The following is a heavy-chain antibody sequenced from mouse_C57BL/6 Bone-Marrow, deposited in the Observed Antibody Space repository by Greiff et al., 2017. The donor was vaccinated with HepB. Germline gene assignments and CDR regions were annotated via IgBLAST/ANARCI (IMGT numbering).Heavy chain of an antibody. J-gene: IGHJ3*01. CDR1: GYNFTSYG. CDR2: IYPRSGDT. V-gene: IGHV1-81*01. CDR3: RRKWIIYYVYGWFAY. Sequence: QVQLQQSGAELARPGASVKLSCKASGYNFTSYGISWVKQSTGQGLEWIGEIYPRSGDTYYNEKFKGKATMAADTSSSTAYMELRSLTSEDSAVYCCRRKWIIYYVYGWFAYWGQGTLVTVSA. D-gene: IGHD2-1*01.